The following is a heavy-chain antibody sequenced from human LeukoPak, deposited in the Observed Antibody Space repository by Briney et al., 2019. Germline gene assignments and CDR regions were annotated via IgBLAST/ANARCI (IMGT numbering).Heavy chain of an antibody. V-gene: IGHV1-24*01. Sequence: GASVKVSCKVSGYTLTELSMHWVRQAPGKGLEWMGGFDPEDGETIYAQKFQGRVTMTEDTSTDTAYVELSSLRSEDTAVYYCATATAVEGYYYMDVWGKGTTVTVSS. J-gene: IGHJ6*03. CDR1: GYTLTELS. D-gene: IGHD6-19*01. CDR2: FDPEDGET. CDR3: ATATAVEGYYYMDV.